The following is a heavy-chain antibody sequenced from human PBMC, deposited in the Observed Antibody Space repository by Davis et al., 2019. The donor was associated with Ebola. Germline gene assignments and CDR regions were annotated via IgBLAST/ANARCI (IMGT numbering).Heavy chain of an antibody. Sequence: ASVKVSCKASGYTFTSYAMNWVRQAPGQGLEWMGWINTNTGNPTYAQGFTGRFVFSLDTSVSTAYLQISSLKAEDTAVYYCARGSHASRKNWFDPWGQGTLVTVSS. CDR3: ARGSHASRKNWFDP. J-gene: IGHJ5*02. CDR1: GYTFTSYA. V-gene: IGHV7-4-1*02. CDR2: INTNTGNP.